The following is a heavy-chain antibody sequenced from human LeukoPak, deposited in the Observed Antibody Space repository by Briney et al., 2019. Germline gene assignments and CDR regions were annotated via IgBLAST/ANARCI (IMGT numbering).Heavy chain of an antibody. J-gene: IGHJ4*02. CDR1: GFTFSSYG. D-gene: IGHD5-12*01. CDR3: AKDHGRIVATMLFDY. V-gene: IGHV3-30*18. CDR2: ISYDGSNK. Sequence: PGGSLRLSCAASGFTFSSYGMHRVRQAPGKGLEWVAVISYDGSNKYYADSVKGRFTISRDNSKNTLYLQMNSLRAEDTAVYYCAKDHGRIVATMLFDYWGQGTLVTVSS.